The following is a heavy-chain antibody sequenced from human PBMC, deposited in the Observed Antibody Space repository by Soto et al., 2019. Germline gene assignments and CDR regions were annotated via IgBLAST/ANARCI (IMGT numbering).Heavy chain of an antibody. CDR2: IYHSGST. V-gene: IGHV4-4*02. D-gene: IGHD3-22*01. Sequence: SETLSLTCAVSGGSISSSNWWGWVRQPPGKGLEWIGEIYHSGSTNYNPSLKSRVTISVDKSKNQFSMKLTSVTASDTAVYYCARSYYDSTGFAVDPWGQGTLVTVSS. J-gene: IGHJ5*02. CDR1: GGSISSSNW. CDR3: ARSYYDSTGFAVDP.